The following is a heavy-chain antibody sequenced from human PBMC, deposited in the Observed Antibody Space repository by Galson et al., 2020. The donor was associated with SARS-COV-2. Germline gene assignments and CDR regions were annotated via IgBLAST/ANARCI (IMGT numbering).Heavy chain of an antibody. CDR2: IWFDGSNE. Sequence: GGSLRLSCAASGFRFDSYGLHWVRQAPGKGLEWVAVIWFDGSNENYADSVKGRFTISRDNSKDTLFLQMNNLRVDDTAVYYCARGFGYRSPRYIDYWGQGTLVTVSS. J-gene: IGHJ4*02. D-gene: IGHD2-2*03. CDR3: ARGFGYRSPRYIDY. V-gene: IGHV3-33*04. CDR1: GFRFDSYG.